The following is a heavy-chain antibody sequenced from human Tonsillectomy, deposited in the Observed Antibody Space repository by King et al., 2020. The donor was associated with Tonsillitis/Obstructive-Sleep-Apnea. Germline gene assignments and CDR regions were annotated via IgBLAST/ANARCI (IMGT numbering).Heavy chain of an antibody. CDR2: IGGRGDTT. Sequence: DVQLVESGGGLVQPGGSLRLSCAASRFPFSSYAMSWVRQTPRKGLEWLSSIGGRGDTTYYANSLKGRFTISRDNSKNTLYLQLNSLRADDTAVYYCAKGDNSGWYETYYFYSWGQGTLVTVSS. V-gene: IGHV3-23*04. J-gene: IGHJ4*02. D-gene: IGHD6-19*01. CDR1: RFPFSSYA. CDR3: AKGDNSGWYETYYFYS.